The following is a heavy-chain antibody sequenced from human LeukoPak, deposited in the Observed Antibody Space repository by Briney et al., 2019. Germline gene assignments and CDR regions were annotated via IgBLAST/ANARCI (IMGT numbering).Heavy chain of an antibody. D-gene: IGHD4-17*01. Sequence: ASVKVSCKASGYTFTGYYMHWVRQAPGQGLEWMGWINPNSGGTNYAQKFQGRVTMTRDTSISTAYMELSRLRSDDTAVYYCARLYGVTTGGDAFDIWGQGTMVTVSS. J-gene: IGHJ3*02. CDR1: GYTFTGYY. V-gene: IGHV1-2*02. CDR3: ARLYGVTTGGDAFDI. CDR2: INPNSGGT.